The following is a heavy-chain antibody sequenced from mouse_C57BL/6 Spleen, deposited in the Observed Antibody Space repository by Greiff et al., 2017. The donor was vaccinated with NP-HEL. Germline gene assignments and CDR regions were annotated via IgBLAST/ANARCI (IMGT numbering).Heavy chain of an antibody. J-gene: IGHJ1*03. V-gene: IGHV1-15*01. CDR1: GYTFTDYE. D-gene: IGHD1-1*01. CDR2: IDPETGGT. Sequence: QVQLQQSGAELVRPGASVTLSCKASGYTFTDYEMHWVKQTPVHGLEWIGAIDPETGGTAYNQKFKGKAILTADKSSSTAYMELRSLTSEDSAAYYGTSSGGSSWGWYFDVWGTGTTVTVSS. CDR3: TSSGGSSWGWYFDV.